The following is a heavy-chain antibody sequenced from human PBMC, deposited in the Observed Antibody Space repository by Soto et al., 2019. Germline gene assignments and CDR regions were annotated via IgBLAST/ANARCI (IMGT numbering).Heavy chain of an antibody. CDR2: ISGSGGST. D-gene: IGHD3-3*01. Sequence: PGGSLRLSCAASGFTFSSYAMSWVRQAPGKGLEWVSAISGSGGSTYYADSVRGRFTISRDNSKNTLYLQMNSLRAEDTAVYYCARDYDFWSGYYTGIVRYFDYWGQGTLVTVSS. V-gene: IGHV3-23*01. J-gene: IGHJ4*02. CDR1: GFTFSSYA. CDR3: ARDYDFWSGYYTGIVRYFDY.